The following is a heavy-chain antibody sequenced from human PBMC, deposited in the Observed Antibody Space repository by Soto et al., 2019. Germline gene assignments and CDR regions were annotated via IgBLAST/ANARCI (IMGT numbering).Heavy chain of an antibody. CDR2: ISSGSKTI. D-gene: IGHD1-26*01. J-gene: IGHJ4*02. CDR1: GFTFSGYS. V-gene: IGHV3-48*02. Sequence: GGSVRLSXAASGFTFSGYSVDWVRQAPGKGLEWVSYISSGSKTIYYADSVKGRFTVSRDNARNSQYLQMNSLRDEDTAVYYCVREDILGARSFDYWGQGTLVTVSS. CDR3: VREDILGARSFDY.